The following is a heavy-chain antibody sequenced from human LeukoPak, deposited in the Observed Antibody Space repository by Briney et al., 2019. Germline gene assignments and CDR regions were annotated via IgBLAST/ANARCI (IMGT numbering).Heavy chain of an antibody. V-gene: IGHV4-39*01. J-gene: IGHJ3*02. CDR2: IYYSGST. Sequence: SETLSLTCTVSGGSISSSSYYWGWIRQPPGKGLEWIGSIYYSGSTYYNPSLKSRVTISVDTSKNQFSLKLSSVTAADTAAYYCARPLEDQLLPLYAFDIWGQGTMVTVSS. D-gene: IGHD2-2*01. CDR3: ARPLEDQLLPLYAFDI. CDR1: GGSISSSSYY.